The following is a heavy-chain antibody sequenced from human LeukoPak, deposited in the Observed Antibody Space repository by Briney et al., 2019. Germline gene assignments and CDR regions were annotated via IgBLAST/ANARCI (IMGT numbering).Heavy chain of an antibody. CDR1: GFTFSSYW. J-gene: IGHJ4*02. V-gene: IGHV3-74*01. CDR3: ARDAIGVTTVVTASFDY. D-gene: IGHD4-23*01. Sequence: PGGSLRLSCAASGFTFSSYWMHWVRQAPGEGLVWVSRINSDGSSTSYADSVKGRFTISRDNAKNTLYLQMNSLRAEDTAVYYCARDAIGVTTVVTASFDYWGQGTLVTVSS. CDR2: INSDGSST.